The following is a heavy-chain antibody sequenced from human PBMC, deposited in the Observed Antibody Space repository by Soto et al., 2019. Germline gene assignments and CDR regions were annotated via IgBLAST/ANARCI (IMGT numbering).Heavy chain of an antibody. CDR1: GGSISSYY. D-gene: IGHD3-22*01. J-gene: IGHJ4*02. Sequence: LSLTCTVSGGSISSYYWSWIRQPPGKGLEWIGYIYYSGSTNYNPSLKSRVTISVDTSKNQFSLKLSSVTAADTAVYYCARDHPAGYDSSGYYSFSFDYWGQGTLVTVSS. CDR2: IYYSGST. CDR3: ARDHPAGYDSSGYYSFSFDY. V-gene: IGHV4-59*01.